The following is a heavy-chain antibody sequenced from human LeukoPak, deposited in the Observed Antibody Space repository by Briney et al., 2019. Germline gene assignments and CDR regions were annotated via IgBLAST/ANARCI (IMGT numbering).Heavy chain of an antibody. D-gene: IGHD3-22*01. CDR3: ARAVNYDSSGYYPRFDY. CDR2: ISGSGGST. CDR1: RLTFSNYA. J-gene: IGHJ4*02. V-gene: IGHV3-23*01. Sequence: PGGSLRLSCAASRLTFSNYAMSWVCQAPGKGLEWVSAISGSGGSTYYADSVKGRFTISRDNSKNTLYLQMNSLRAEDTAVYYCARAVNYDSSGYYPRFDYWGQGTLVTVSS.